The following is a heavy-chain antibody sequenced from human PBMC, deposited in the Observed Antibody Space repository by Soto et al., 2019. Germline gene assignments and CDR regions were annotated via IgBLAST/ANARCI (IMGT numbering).Heavy chain of an antibody. V-gene: IGHV1-69*13. CDR1: GGTFSSYA. J-gene: IGHJ6*01. CDR2: IIPIFGTA. Sequence: AVKLCCKASGGTFSSYAISWVRQAPGQGLEWMGGIIPIFGTANYAQKFQGRVTITADESTSTAYMELSSLRSEDTAVYYCASSNTAMDGLSPREYSRGGSCYSYSSHYYCLYVW. D-gene: IGHD2-15*01. CDR3: ASSNTAMDGLSPREYSRGGSCYSYSSHYYCLYV.